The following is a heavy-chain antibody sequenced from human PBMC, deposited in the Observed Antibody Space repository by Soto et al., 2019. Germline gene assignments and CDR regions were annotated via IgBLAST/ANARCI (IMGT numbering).Heavy chain of an antibody. Sequence: SETLSLTCTVSGGSISSSSYYWGWIRQPPGKGLEWIGSIYYSGSTYYNPSLKSRVTISVDTSKNQFSLKLSSVTAADTAVYYCARLNGGYDRIEDYWGQGTLVTVSS. CDR3: ARLNGGYDRIEDY. D-gene: IGHD5-12*01. CDR1: GGSISSSSYY. J-gene: IGHJ4*02. CDR2: IYYSGST. V-gene: IGHV4-39*01.